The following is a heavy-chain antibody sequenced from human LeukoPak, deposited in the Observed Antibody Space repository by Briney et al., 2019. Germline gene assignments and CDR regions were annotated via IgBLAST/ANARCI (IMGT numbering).Heavy chain of an antibody. D-gene: IGHD3-3*01. CDR2: IYYSGST. Sequence: PSETLSLTCTVSGGSISSGDYYWSWIRQPPGKGLEWIGYIYYSGSTYYNPSLKSRVTISVDTSKNQFSPKLSSVTAADTAVYYCARAPPYYDFWSGHPIVGAFDIWGQGTMVTVSS. CDR3: ARAPPYYDFWSGHPIVGAFDI. V-gene: IGHV4-30-4*08. J-gene: IGHJ3*02. CDR1: GGSISSGDYY.